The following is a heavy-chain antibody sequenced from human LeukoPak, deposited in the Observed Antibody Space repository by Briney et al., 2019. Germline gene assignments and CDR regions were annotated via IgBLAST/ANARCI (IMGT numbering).Heavy chain of an antibody. CDR1: GFTFSTCA. J-gene: IGHJ6*02. CDR2: ISGTTSGT. Sequence: GGSLRLSWAASGFTFSTCAMSWVRQAPGKGLEWVSGISGTTSGTYYAHSVKGRFTISRDNSKHPPFLQVHSLRGEDQAVYYCAKVRTYFYPGLDVWRQGTTVPVSS. V-gene: IGHV3-23*01. CDR3: AKVRTYFYPGLDV. D-gene: IGHD1-14*01.